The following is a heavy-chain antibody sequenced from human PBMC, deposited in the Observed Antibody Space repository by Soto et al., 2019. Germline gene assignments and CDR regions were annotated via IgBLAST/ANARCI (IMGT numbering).Heavy chain of an antibody. Sequence: EVQLVESGGGLVNPGGSLRLSCAASGFTFSYYPLHWVRRAPGKGLEWVSSISGVRDYIRYADSVKGRFAISRDNAKTSLYPQMISLTAADTAVYYFAREGVHNYTEYYFDYWGQGNLVTVSS. CDR3: AREGVHNYTEYYFDY. D-gene: IGHD3-10*01. J-gene: IGHJ4*02. V-gene: IGHV3-21*06. CDR1: GFTFSYYP. CDR2: ISGVRDYI.